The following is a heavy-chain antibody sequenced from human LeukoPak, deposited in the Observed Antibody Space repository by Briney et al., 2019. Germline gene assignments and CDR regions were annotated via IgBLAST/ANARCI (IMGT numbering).Heavy chain of an antibody. D-gene: IGHD3-16*01. J-gene: IGHJ4*02. V-gene: IGHV3-23*01. Sequence: GGSLRLSCAASGFTFSSYAMSWVRQAPGKGLEWVSGIRGTGDSTYYADSVKGRFTISRDNSKSKLYLQMNSLKTEDTAVYYCATEGYYEGFWGQGTLVTVSS. CDR2: IRGTGDST. CDR1: GFTFSSYA. CDR3: ATEGYYEGF.